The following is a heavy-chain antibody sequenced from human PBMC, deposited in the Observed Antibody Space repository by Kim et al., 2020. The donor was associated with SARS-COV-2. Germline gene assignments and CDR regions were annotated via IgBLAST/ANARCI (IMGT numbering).Heavy chain of an antibody. CDR1: GFTFSAYD. V-gene: IGHV3-48*02. D-gene: IGHD3-16*01. J-gene: IGHJ3*02. CDR2: ITKSSTTI. Sequence: GGSLRLSCATSGFTFSAYDMNWVRRAPGKGLEWLSFITKSSTTIYYASSVKGRFTISRDNAKNSPYLQMNSLRDEDTALYYCVRDRMGGAFDIWGQGTMVTVSS. CDR3: VRDRMGGAFDI.